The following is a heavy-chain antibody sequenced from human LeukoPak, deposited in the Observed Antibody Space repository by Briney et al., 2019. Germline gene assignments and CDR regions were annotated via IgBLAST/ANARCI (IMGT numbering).Heavy chain of an antibody. CDR3: ARRGGLTIFGVVMEYYFDY. CDR1: GGSFSGYY. V-gene: IGHV4-34*01. D-gene: IGHD3-3*01. J-gene: IGHJ4*02. Sequence: KPSETLSLTCAVYGGSFSGYYWSRIRQPPGKGLEWIGEINHSGSTNYNPSLKSRVTISVDTSKNQFSLKLSSVTAADTAVYYCARRGGLTIFGVVMEYYFDYWGQGTLVTVSS. CDR2: INHSGST.